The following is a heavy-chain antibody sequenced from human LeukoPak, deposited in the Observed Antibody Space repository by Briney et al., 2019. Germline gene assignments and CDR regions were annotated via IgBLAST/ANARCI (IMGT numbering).Heavy chain of an antibody. CDR2: IFYSGTT. Sequence: SETLSLTCTVSGGSISSYYWSWIRQPPGKGLEWIGFIFYSGTTNYNPSLKSRVTISVDTSKNQFSLKLSSVTAAGTAVYYCARGGWNKFDYWGQGTLVTVSS. CDR3: ARGGWNKFDY. V-gene: IGHV4-59*01. CDR1: GGSISSYY. D-gene: IGHD3-22*01. J-gene: IGHJ4*02.